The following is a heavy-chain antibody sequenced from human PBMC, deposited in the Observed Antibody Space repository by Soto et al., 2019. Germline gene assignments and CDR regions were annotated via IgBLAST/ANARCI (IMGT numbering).Heavy chain of an antibody. D-gene: IGHD2-15*01. Sequence: GESLKISCQASGYIFTTYWIGWVRQMSGRGLEWMGIIYPGDSDTRYSPSFQGQVTISADRSTNTAYLQWNSLKVSDTAMYYCARLRADCSGGTCYSYYFDYWGQGTLVTVSS. J-gene: IGHJ4*02. CDR3: ARLRADCSGGTCYSYYFDY. CDR2: IYPGDSDT. CDR1: GYIFTTYW. V-gene: IGHV5-51*01.